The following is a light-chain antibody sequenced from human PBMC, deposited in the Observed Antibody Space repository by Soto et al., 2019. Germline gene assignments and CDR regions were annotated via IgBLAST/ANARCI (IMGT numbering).Light chain of an antibody. J-gene: IGKJ2*01. Sequence: TQSPSTLSASVGDRVTITCRASQSVSSSYLAWYQQKPGQAPRLLIYGASSRATGIPDRFSGSGSGTDFTLTISRLEPEDFAVYYCQQYGSSPRYTFGQGTKLEIK. V-gene: IGKV3-20*01. CDR3: QQYGSSPRYT. CDR2: GAS. CDR1: QSVSSSY.